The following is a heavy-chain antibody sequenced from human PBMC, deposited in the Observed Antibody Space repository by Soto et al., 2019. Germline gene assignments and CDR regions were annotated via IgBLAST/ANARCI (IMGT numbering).Heavy chain of an antibody. CDR1: GYTLTELS. V-gene: IGHV1-24*01. CDR3: ATVDSSGVLNWFVP. CDR2: FDPEDGET. D-gene: IGHD6-19*01. J-gene: IGHJ5*02. Sequence: ASVKVSCKVSGYTLTELSMHWVRQAPGKGLEWMGGFDPEDGETIYAQKFQGRVTMTEDTSTDTAYMELSSVRSEDTAVYYCATVDSSGVLNWFVPWRQGTLVTVSS.